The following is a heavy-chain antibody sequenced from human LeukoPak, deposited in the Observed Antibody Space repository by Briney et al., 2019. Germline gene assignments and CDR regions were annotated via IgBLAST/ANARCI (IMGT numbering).Heavy chain of an antibody. D-gene: IGHD3-16*01. CDR1: GFTFGDYA. V-gene: IGHV3-30*02. Sequence: GGSLRLSCTASGFTFGDYAMSWVRQAPGKGLEWVAFIRYDGSNQYYADSVKGRFTISRDNSKNTLYLQMSSLRAEDTAVYYCAKEDAPLGGRPDFWGQGTLVTVSS. J-gene: IGHJ4*02. CDR3: AKEDAPLGGRPDF. CDR2: IRYDGSNQ.